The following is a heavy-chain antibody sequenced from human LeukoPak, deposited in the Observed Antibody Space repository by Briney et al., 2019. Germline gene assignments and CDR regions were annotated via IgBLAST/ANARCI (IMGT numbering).Heavy chain of an antibody. CDR2: INTNTGNP. CDR1: GYSFTTHA. CDR3: ASSVEDMAASDSFDS. Sequence: ASVKVSCKASGYSFTTHAMNWVRQAPGQGLEWMGWINTNTGNPTYAQGFTGRFVFSLDTSVSTAYLQITSLQAEGTAVYYCASSVEDMAASDSFDSWGQGTLVTVSS. D-gene: IGHD5-24*01. J-gene: IGHJ4*02. V-gene: IGHV7-4-1*02.